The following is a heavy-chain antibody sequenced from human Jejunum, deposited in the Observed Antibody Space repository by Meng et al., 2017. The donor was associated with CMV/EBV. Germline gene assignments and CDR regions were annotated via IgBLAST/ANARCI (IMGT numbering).Heavy chain of an antibody. J-gene: IGHJ4*02. CDR1: GYTLTAYY. Sequence: KASGYTLTAYYLRWVRQAPGQGLEWMGWVYPHSGVTAYARRFQGRVTMTRDTSITTAYMELSRLTSDDTALYYCAAVTYSAYNDFDYWGQGTLVTVSS. CDR2: VYPHSGVT. D-gene: IGHD5-12*01. V-gene: IGHV1-2*02. CDR3: AAVTYSAYNDFDY.